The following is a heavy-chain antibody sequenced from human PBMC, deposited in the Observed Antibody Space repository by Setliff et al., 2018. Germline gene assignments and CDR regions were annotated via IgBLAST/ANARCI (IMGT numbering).Heavy chain of an antibody. CDR1: GFTFDDYG. CDR2: INWNDGST. J-gene: IGHJ6*02. D-gene: IGHD2-2*01. V-gene: IGHV3-20*04. Sequence: GGSLRLSCAASGFTFDDYGISWVRQAPGKGLEWVSGINWNDGSTGYADSVKGRFTISRDNAKNSLYLQMNSLRAEDTALYYCARGYCSSTSCRYYGMDVWGQGTTVTVSS. CDR3: ARGYCSSTSCRYYGMDV.